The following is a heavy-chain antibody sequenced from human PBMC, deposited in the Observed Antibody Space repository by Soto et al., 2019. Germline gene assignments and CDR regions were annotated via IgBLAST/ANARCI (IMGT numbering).Heavy chain of an antibody. Sequence: QVQLVQSGAEVKKPGSSVKVSCKASGGTFSSYAISWVRQAPGQGLEWMGGIIPIFGTANYAQKFQGRVTITADKSTSTAYVGLSSLISEDTGVYYCASRIAEGGDYYYYYGMDVWGQGPTVTVSS. CDR3: ASRIAEGGDYYYYYGMDV. J-gene: IGHJ6*02. D-gene: IGHD6-13*01. CDR1: GGTFSSYA. CDR2: IIPIFGTA. V-gene: IGHV1-69*06.